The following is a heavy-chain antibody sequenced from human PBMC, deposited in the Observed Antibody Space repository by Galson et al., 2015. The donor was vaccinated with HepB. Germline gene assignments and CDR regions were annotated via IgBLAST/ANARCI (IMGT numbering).Heavy chain of an antibody. D-gene: IGHD1-26*01. Sequence: TLSLTCTVSSDSINSSSYYWAWIRQPPGKGLELIGSVDFSGTPFYNPTLTRGVTISLDTSRNHLSLRLSSVTPADTAVYYCARQRANTWEVGSWGQGTLVSVSS. CDR1: SDSINSSSYY. CDR2: VDFSGTP. J-gene: IGHJ4*02. CDR3: ARQRANTWEVGS. V-gene: IGHV4-39*01.